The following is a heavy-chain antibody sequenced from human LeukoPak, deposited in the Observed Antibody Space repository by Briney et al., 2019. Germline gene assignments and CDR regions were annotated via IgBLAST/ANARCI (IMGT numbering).Heavy chain of an antibody. J-gene: IGHJ5*02. CDR2: IDGGGGRT. Sequence: GGSLRLSCTASGFAFSSYAMSWVRQAPGVGLEWVSAIDGGGGRTWHADSVRGRFTISRDNSKNTLFMQMNSLRAEDTAVYYCAKVGTYSDSSGYLKWFDPWGQGTLVTVSS. CDR3: AKVGTYSDSSGYLKWFDP. V-gene: IGHV3-23*01. CDR1: GFAFSSYA. D-gene: IGHD3-22*01.